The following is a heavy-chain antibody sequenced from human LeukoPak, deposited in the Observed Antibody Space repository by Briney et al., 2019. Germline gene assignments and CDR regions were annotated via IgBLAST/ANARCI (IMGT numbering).Heavy chain of an antibody. D-gene: IGHD6-19*01. V-gene: IGHV4-59*08. CDR1: GGSINSYY. J-gene: IGHJ4*02. CDR2: IFYSGST. Sequence: SETLSLTCTVSGGSINSYYWNWIRQPPGRGLEWIGYIFYSGSTNYNPSLKSRVSISVDTSKNQFSLNLTSVSAADTAVYYCARQGAVAGTFDYWGQGTLVTVSS. CDR3: ARQGAVAGTFDY.